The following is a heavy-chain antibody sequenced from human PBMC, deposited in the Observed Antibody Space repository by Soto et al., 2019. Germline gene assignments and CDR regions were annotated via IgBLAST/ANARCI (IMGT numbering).Heavy chain of an antibody. Sequence: SVKVSCKASGGTFSSYAISWVRQAPGQGLEWMGGIIPIFGTANYAQKFQGRVTITADESTSTAYMELSSLRSEDTAVYYCARKYCSSTSCYLYNWFDPWGQGTLVTVSS. V-gene: IGHV1-69*13. CDR2: IIPIFGTA. CDR1: GGTFSSYA. D-gene: IGHD2-2*01. CDR3: ARKYCSSTSCYLYNWFDP. J-gene: IGHJ5*02.